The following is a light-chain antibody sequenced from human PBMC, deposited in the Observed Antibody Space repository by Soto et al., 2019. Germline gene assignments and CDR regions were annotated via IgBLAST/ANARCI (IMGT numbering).Light chain of an antibody. CDR1: PSVTDF. CDR3: QQSNNWTPN. V-gene: IGKV3-11*01. J-gene: IGKJ5*01. CDR2: DAS. Sequence: EIVSTPSPVTLSLPPGESATLSCRASPSVTDFLAWYQKKTGQDPRIVIYDASNRATGIPARFSGSGSGTEFNLTISRLQSEDFAVYECQQSNNWTPNFGQGTRLEIK.